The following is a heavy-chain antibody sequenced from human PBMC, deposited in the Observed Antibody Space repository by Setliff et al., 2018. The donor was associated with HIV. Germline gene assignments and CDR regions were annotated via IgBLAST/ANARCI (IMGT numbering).Heavy chain of an antibody. D-gene: IGHD3-22*01. CDR3: ARRGGYTYYYDSSGYHRGPNDAFDI. Sequence: SETLSLTCAVYGGSFSGYYWSWIRQPPGKGLEWIGEINHSGSTNYNPSLKSRVTISVDTSKNQFSLKLRSVTAADTAVYYCARRGGYTYYYDSSGYHRGPNDAFDIWGQGTMVTVSS. CDR1: GGSFSGYY. J-gene: IGHJ3*02. CDR2: INHSGST. V-gene: IGHV4-34*01.